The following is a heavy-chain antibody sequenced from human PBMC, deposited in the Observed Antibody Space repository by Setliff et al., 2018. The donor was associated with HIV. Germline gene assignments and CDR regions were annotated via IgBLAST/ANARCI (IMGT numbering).Heavy chain of an antibody. CDR1: GGTFKNLA. V-gene: IGHV1-69*13. D-gene: IGHD1-1*01. J-gene: IGHJ6*02. CDR2: VIPSFATA. CDR3: ANPHDGGAFDV. Sequence: SVKVSCKASGGTFKNLAISWVRQAPGQGLEWMGGVIPSFATANYAQKFQGRITITADELTSTVYMDLNSLKSEDSAVYYCANPHDGGAFDVWGQGATVTVSS.